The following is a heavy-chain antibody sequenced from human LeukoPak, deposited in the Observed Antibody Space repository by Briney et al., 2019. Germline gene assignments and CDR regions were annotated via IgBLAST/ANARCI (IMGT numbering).Heavy chain of an antibody. Sequence: SVKVSCKASGGTFSSYAISWVRQAPGQGLEWMGRIIHIFGTANYAQKFQGRVTITTDESTSTAYMELSSLRSEDTAVYYCARDKDDVDTAMGWYNWFDPWGQGTLVTVSS. V-gene: IGHV1-69*05. CDR3: ARDKDDVDTAMGWYNWFDP. J-gene: IGHJ5*02. CDR2: IIHIFGTA. D-gene: IGHD5-18*01. CDR1: GGTFSSYA.